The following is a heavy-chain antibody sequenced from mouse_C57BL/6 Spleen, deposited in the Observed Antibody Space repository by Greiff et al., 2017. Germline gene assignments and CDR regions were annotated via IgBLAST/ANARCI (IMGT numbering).Heavy chain of an antibody. CDR1: GFTFSDYG. J-gene: IGHJ2*01. Sequence: EVQVVESGGGLVKPGGSLKLSCAASGFTFSDYGMHWVRQAPEKGLEWVAYISSGSSTIYYADTVKGRFTIARNNAKNNLFLQMTSLRSEDTAMYYCARGVTNYFDYWGQGTTLTVSS. CDR3: ARGVTNYFDY. CDR2: ISSGSSTI. V-gene: IGHV5-17*01. D-gene: IGHD2-2*01.